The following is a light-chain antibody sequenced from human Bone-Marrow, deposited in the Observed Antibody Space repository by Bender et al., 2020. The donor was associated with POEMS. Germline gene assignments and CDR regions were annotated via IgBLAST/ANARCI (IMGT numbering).Light chain of an antibody. CDR1: IRDFGSYNF. CDR2: ETT. Sequence: QSALTQPASVSGSPGQSITISCTGNIRDFGSYNFVSWYQQHPGKAPKLIFYETTKRPSGVSNRFSGSKSGNTASLTISGLQAEDEADYYCCSYAGSSTWVFGGGTKLTVL. V-gene: IGLV2-23*01. CDR3: CSYAGSSTWV. J-gene: IGLJ3*02.